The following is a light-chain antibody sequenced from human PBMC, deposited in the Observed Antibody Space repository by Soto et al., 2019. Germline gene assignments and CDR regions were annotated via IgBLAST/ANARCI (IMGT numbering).Light chain of an antibody. J-gene: IGKJ4*01. CDR1: QSVSSSY. CDR2: DAS. V-gene: IGKV3D-20*02. Sequence: EIVLTQSPGTLSLSPGERATLSCRASQSVSSSYLAWSQQKPGQAPRLLIYDASNRATGIPARFSGSGSGTDFSLTISSLEPEDFAVYYCQQRSNWPLTFGGGTKVEIK. CDR3: QQRSNWPLT.